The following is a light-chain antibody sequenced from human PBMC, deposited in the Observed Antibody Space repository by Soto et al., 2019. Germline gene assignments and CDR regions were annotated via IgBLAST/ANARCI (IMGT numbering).Light chain of an antibody. CDR2: EVT. J-gene: IGLJ1*01. Sequence: QSALTQPASVSGSPGQSIAISCTGSSSDVGFYNYVSWYQQHPGKVPKLIIYEVTNRPSGVSNRFSGSKSGNTASLTISGLQAEDAADYYCCSYTTSSTRVFGSGTKVTVL. CDR3: CSYTTSSTRV. V-gene: IGLV2-14*01. CDR1: SSDVGFYNY.